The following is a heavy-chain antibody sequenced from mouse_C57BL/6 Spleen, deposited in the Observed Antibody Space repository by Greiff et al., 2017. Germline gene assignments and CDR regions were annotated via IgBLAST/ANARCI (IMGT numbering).Heavy chain of an antibody. CDR1: GYAFSSSW. D-gene: IGHD1-1*01. Sequence: QVQLQQSGPELVKPGASVKISCKASGYAFSSSWMNWVKQRPGKGLEWIGRIYPGDGDTNYNGKFKGKATLTADTSSSTAYMQLSSLTSEDAAVYFCARALYYGSLYWYFDVWGTGTTVTVSS. V-gene: IGHV1-82*01. CDR3: ARALYYGSLYWYFDV. CDR2: IYPGDGDT. J-gene: IGHJ1*03.